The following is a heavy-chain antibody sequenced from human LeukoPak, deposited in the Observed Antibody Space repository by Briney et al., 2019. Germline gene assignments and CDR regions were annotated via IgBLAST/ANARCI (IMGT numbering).Heavy chain of an antibody. CDR2: ISWNSGDI. CDR1: GFTFDDYA. V-gene: IGHV3-9*01. CDR3: ARAQLFYYDSSGYYYSPPFDY. Sequence: GGSLRLSCAASGFTFDDYAMHWVRQAPGKGLEWVSGISWNSGDIGYADSVKGRFTISRDNPKNSLYLQMNSLRAEDTALYYCARAQLFYYDSSGYYYSPPFDYWGQGTLVTVSS. J-gene: IGHJ4*02. D-gene: IGHD3-22*01.